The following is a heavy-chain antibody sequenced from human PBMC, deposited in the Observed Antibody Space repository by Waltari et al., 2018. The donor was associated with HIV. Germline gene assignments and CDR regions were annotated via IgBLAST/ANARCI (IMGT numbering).Heavy chain of an antibody. CDR2: IDPSDSYT. Sequence: DVQLVQSGAEVKKPGESLRISCKGSGYTFTSYWISWVRQMPGKGLEWMGRIDPSDSYTSYSPSFQGRVTISADKSINTAYLQWSSLEASDTAIYYCTRHRAITMVRSRRGWFDPWGQGALV. V-gene: IGHV5-10-1*01. J-gene: IGHJ5*02. CDR3: TRHRAITMVRSRRGWFDP. CDR1: GYTFTSYW. D-gene: IGHD3-10*01.